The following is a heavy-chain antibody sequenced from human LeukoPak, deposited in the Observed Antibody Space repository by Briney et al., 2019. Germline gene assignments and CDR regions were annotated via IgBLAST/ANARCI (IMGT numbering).Heavy chain of an antibody. V-gene: IGHV4-34*01. CDR2: INHSGST. Sequence: SETLSLTCAVYGGSFSGYYWSWIRQPPGKGLEWLGEINHSGSTNYNPSLKSRVTISVDTSKNQFSLKLSSVTAADTAVYYCASPGERYCSSTSCRNAFDIWGQGTMVTVSS. CDR1: GGSFSGYY. D-gene: IGHD2-2*01. J-gene: IGHJ3*02. CDR3: ASPGERYCSSTSCRNAFDI.